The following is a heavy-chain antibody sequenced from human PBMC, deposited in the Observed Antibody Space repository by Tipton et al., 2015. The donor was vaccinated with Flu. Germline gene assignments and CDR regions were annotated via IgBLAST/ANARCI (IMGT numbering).Heavy chain of an antibody. V-gene: IGHV4-34*01. CDR3: ARGPCSGGNCYVKGAFDI. Sequence: TLSLTCVVYGGSFSGDYCSWIRQPPGKGLEWIGEVNHSGSTNYNPSLKSRVTMSGDTSKNQFSLKLSSVTAADTAVYYCARGPCSGGNCYVKGAFDIWGQGTMVTVSS. CDR1: GGSFSGDY. CDR2: VNHSGST. D-gene: IGHD2-15*01. J-gene: IGHJ3*02.